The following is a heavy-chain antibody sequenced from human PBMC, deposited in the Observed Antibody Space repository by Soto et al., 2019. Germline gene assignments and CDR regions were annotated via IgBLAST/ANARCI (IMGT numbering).Heavy chain of an antibody. CDR3: ARGSGYSEAY. CDR2: ISSGSSTI. J-gene: IGHJ4*02. Sequence: QVRLVEFGGGLVEPGGSLRLSCAASGFNFRDYYMSWIRQAPGKGLEWISYISSGSSTIYYADSVKGRFTISRDNAKNSLYLQMNSLRADDTAVYYCARGSGYSEAYWGQGALVIVSS. CDR1: GFNFRDYY. D-gene: IGHD3-9*01. V-gene: IGHV3-11*01.